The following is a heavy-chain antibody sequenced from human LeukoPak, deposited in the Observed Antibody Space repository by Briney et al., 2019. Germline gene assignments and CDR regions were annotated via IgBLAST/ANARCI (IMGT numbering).Heavy chain of an antibody. D-gene: IGHD6-13*01. J-gene: IGHJ4*02. Sequence: GGSLRLSCAASGFTFSSYSMNWVRQAPGKGLEWVSSISSSSSYIYYADSVKGRFTISRDNAKNSLYLQMNSLRAEDTAVYYCARADGMRLIAAAATAPFDYWGQGTLVTVSS. CDR3: ARADGMRLIAAAATAPFDY. CDR2: ISSSSSYI. V-gene: IGHV3-21*01. CDR1: GFTFSSYS.